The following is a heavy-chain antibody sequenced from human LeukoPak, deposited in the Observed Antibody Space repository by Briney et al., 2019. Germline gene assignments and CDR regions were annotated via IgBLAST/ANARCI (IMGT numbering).Heavy chain of an antibody. D-gene: IGHD6-13*01. J-gene: IGHJ5*02. CDR3: ARGPRSSWYWILDP. CDR1: GGSISSYY. CDR2: IYYSGST. V-gene: IGHV4-59*01. Sequence: SETLSLTCTVSGGSISSYYWSWIRQPPGKGLEWIGYIYYSGSTNYNPSLKSRVTISVDTSKNQFSLKLSSVTAADTAVYYCARGPRSSWYWILDPWGQGTLVTVSS.